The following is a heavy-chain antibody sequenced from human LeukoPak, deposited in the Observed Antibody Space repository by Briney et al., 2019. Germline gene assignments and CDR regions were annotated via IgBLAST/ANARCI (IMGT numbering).Heavy chain of an antibody. CDR2: FYYSGTT. D-gene: IGHD1-1*01. J-gene: IGHJ4*02. V-gene: IGHV4-59*01. Sequence: SETLSLTCTVSGVSISSYNWTWIRQPPGKGLEWMGYFYYSGTTKYNPSLKSRVTISGDTSKNQFSLRLSSVTAADTAVYYCARGGSHWLDYWGQGTLVTVSS. CDR3: ARGGSHWLDY. CDR1: GVSISSYN.